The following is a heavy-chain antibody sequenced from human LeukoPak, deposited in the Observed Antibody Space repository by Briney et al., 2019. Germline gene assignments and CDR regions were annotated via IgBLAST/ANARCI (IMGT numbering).Heavy chain of an antibody. CDR2: IYTSGSN. CDR1: GGSISSGSYY. CDR3: ARDEQVYDYVWRSYRELVAFDI. J-gene: IGHJ3*02. V-gene: IGHV4-61*02. Sequence: PSETLSLTCTVSGGSISSGSYYWSWIRQPDGKGLEWLGRIYTSGSNNYNPSLKSRVTISVDTSKNQFSLKLSSVTAADTAVYYCARDEQVYDYVWRSYRELVAFDIWGQGTMVTVSS. D-gene: IGHD3-16*01.